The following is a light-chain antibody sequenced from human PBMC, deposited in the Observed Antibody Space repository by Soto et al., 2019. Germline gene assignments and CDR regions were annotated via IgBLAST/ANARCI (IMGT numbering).Light chain of an antibody. CDR2: GAS. CDR3: QVSANSPPKYT. V-gene: IGKV3-20*01. J-gene: IGKJ2*01. CDR1: QTISSSD. Sequence: EIVLTQSPGTLSLSPGERATLSCRASQTISSSDLAWYQQKPGQAPRLLIFGASSRAPDIPDRFSGSGSGTDFTLTISRLDPEDFAVYYCQVSANSPPKYTFGPGTKLEI.